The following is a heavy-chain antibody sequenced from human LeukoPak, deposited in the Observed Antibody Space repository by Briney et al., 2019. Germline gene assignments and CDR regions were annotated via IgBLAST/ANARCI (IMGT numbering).Heavy chain of an antibody. J-gene: IGHJ4*02. CDR2: ISSSGSTI. V-gene: IGHV3-48*03. Sequence: GGSLRLSCAASGFTFISYEMNWVRQAPGKGLEWVSYISSSGSTIYYADSVRGRFTISRDNAQNSLYLQMNSLRAEDTAVYYCARRLIARLLSSRVEWYFDFWGQGSLVTVSS. CDR3: ARRLIARLLSSRVEWYFDF. CDR1: GFTFISYE. D-gene: IGHD2-2*01.